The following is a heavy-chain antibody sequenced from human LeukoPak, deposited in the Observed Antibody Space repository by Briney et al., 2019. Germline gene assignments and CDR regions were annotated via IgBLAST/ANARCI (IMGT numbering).Heavy chain of an antibody. V-gene: IGHV1-46*01. Sequence: ASVKVSCKASGYXFSTYYIHWVRQAPGQGLEWMGIINPTGGSTTYAQKFQGRVTMTRDTSTSTVYMELSSLRSEDTAVYYCAKGGQEFDSWGQGTLVTVSA. CDR1: GYXFSTYY. CDR3: AKGGQEFDS. CDR2: INPTGGST. J-gene: IGHJ5*01.